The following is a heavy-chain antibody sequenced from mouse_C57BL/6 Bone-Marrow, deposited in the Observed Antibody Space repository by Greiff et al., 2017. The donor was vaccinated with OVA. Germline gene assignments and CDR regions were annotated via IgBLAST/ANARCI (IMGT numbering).Heavy chain of an antibody. CDR3: ARGAYYSNFQAWFAY. Sequence: QVQLQQSGAELVRPGSSVKLSCKASGYTFTSYWMDWVKQRPGQGLEWIGNIYPSDSETHYNQKFKDKATLTVDKSSSTAYMQLSSLTSEDSAVYYCARGAYYSNFQAWFAYWGQGTLVTVSA. J-gene: IGHJ3*01. D-gene: IGHD2-5*01. CDR1: GYTFTSYW. V-gene: IGHV1-61*01. CDR2: IYPSDSET.